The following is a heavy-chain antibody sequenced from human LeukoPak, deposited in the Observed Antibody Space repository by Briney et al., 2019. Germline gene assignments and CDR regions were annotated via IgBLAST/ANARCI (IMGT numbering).Heavy chain of an antibody. D-gene: IGHD3-16*02. V-gene: IGHV3-48*03. CDR3: ARHRTASDN. Sequence: GGSLRLSCAASGFTFSSYEMNWVRQAPGKGLEWVSYISSSGSTIYYADSVKVRFTISRDNAKNSLYLQMTSLSAEDTAVYYCARHRTASDNWGQGTLVTVSS. CDR2: ISSSGSTI. J-gene: IGHJ4*02. CDR1: GFTFSSYE.